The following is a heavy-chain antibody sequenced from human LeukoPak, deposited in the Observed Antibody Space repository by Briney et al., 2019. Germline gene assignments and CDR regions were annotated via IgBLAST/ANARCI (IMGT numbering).Heavy chain of an antibody. D-gene: IGHD3-10*01. CDR3: ASSQITMVRGVIMLDAFDM. CDR1: GGSISTYF. J-gene: IGHJ3*02. Sequence: SETLSLTCTVSGGSISTYFWSWIRQPSGKGLEWIGYISYSASSTYNPSLKSRVTISLDTSKNQFSLRLRSVTAADTAVYYCASSQITMVRGVIMLDAFDMWGQGTMVTVSS. CDR2: ISYSASS. V-gene: IGHV4-59*01.